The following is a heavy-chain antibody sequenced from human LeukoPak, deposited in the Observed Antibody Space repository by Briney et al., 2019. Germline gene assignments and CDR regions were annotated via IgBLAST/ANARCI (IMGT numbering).Heavy chain of an antibody. Sequence: PSETLSLTCAVYGGSFSGYYWSWIRQPPGKGLEWIGEINHSGSTNYNPSLKSRVTISVDTSKNQFSLKLRSVTAADTAVYYCARRGCSSTSCYRGWFDPWGQGTLVTVSS. CDR1: GGSFSGYY. CDR2: INHSGST. J-gene: IGHJ5*02. D-gene: IGHD2-2*02. V-gene: IGHV4-34*01. CDR3: ARRGCSSTSCYRGWFDP.